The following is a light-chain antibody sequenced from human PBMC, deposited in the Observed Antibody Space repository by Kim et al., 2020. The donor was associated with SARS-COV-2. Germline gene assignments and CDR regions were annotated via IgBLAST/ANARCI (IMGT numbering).Light chain of an antibody. CDR1: QSISTY. V-gene: IGKV1-39*01. CDR3: QQSSSSPLS. Sequence: DIQMTQSPSSLSASVGDRVTITCRASQSISTYLNWYQYKPGKAPKVLIYDASTLHSGVPSRFSGSGSGTDFTLTISSLQPEDFATYYCQQSSSSPLSFGGGTKVEI. J-gene: IGKJ4*01. CDR2: DAS.